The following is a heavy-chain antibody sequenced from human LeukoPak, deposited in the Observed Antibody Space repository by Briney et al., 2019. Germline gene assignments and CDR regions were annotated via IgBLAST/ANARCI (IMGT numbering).Heavy chain of an antibody. CDR2: IYYSGST. V-gene: IGHV4-59*01. CDR1: GGSISSYY. CDR3: ARVRYSYGYFDY. Sequence: SETLSLTCTVSGGSISSYYWSWIRQPPGKGLEWIGYIYYSGSTNYNPSLKSRVTISVDTSKNQFSLKLSSVTAADMAVYYCARVRYSYGYFDYWGQGTLVTVSS. D-gene: IGHD5-18*01. J-gene: IGHJ4*02.